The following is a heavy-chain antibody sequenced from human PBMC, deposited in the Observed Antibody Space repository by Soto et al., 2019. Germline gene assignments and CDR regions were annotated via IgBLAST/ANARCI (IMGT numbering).Heavy chain of an antibody. Sequence: EVQLVESGGGLVQPGGSLRLSCAASGFTFSSYWMLWVRQAPGKGLVWVSRINSDGSTTSYADSVKGRFTISRDSAKNTLYLQVNSLGAEYTAVYYCARVNPGYSYVNYWGQGTLVTVSS. CDR3: ARVNPGYSYVNY. J-gene: IGHJ4*02. D-gene: IGHD5-18*01. CDR1: GFTFSSYW. V-gene: IGHV3-74*01. CDR2: INSDGSTT.